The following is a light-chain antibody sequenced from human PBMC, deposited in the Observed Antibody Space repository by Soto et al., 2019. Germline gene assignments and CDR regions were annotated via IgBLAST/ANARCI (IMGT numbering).Light chain of an antibody. V-gene: IGKV2-28*01. Sequence: DIVMTQSPLSLPVTPGEPASISCRSSQSLLQSNGYIYLDWYLQKPGQSPQLLIYLGSHRASGVPDRISGSGCGTDFTLKISRVEAEDVGVYYCMQALHSPRTFGQGTKVEIK. CDR2: LGS. J-gene: IGKJ1*01. CDR1: QSLLQSNGYIY. CDR3: MQALHSPRT.